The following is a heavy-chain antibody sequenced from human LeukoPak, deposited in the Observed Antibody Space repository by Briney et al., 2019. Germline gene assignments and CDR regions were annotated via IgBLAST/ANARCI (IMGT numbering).Heavy chain of an antibody. CDR2: IYPGDSDT. D-gene: IGHD1-26*01. J-gene: IGHJ6*03. CDR1: GYSFTSYW. CDR3: ARHDSEFGGSYYPGSNYYYYMDV. Sequence: GESLKISCKGSGYSFTSYWIGGVRQLPGKGLEGMGIIYPGDSDTRYSPSFQGQVTISADKSISPAYLQWSSLKASDTAMYYCARHDSEFGGSYYPGSNYYYYMDVWGKGTTVTVSS. V-gene: IGHV5-51*01.